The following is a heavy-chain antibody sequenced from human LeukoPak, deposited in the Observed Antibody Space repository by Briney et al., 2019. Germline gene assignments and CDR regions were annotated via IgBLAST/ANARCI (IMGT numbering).Heavy chain of an antibody. CDR2: IYYSGST. V-gene: IGHV4-59*01. J-gene: IGHJ5*02. CDR3: ARLRLGKINWFDP. D-gene: IGHD1-1*01. Sequence: PSETLSLTCTVSGGSISSYYWSWIRQPPGKGLEWIGYIYYSGSTNYNPSLKSRVTISVDTSKNQFSLKLSSVTAADTAVYYCARLRLGKINWFDPWGQGTLVTVSS. CDR1: GGSISSYY.